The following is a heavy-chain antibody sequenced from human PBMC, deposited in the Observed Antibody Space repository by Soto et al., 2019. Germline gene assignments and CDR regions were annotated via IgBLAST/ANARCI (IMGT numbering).Heavy chain of an antibody. J-gene: IGHJ3*02. V-gene: IGHV1-69*02. D-gene: IGHD2-15*01. Sequence: QVQLVQSGAEVKKPGSSVKVSCKASGGTFSSYTISWVRQAPGQGLEWMGRIIPILGIANYAQKFQGRVTITADKSTSTAYMGLSSLRSEDTAVYYCARQEGRYCSGGSCYAFDIWGQGTMVTVSS. CDR3: ARQEGRYCSGGSCYAFDI. CDR2: IIPILGIA. CDR1: GGTFSSYT.